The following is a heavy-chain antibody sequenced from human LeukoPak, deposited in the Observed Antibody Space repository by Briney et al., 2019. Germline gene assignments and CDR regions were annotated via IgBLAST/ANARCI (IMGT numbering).Heavy chain of an antibody. CDR1: GYTFTSYA. D-gene: IGHD2-2*01. J-gene: IGHJ5*02. V-gene: IGHV1-8*03. Sequence: ASVKVSCKASGYTFTSYAMNWVRQATGQGLEWMGWMNPKSGNTGYAQKFQGRVTITRNTSISTAYMELSSLRSEDTAVYYCARVIVVVPATQIRFDPWGQGTLVTVSS. CDR2: MNPKSGNT. CDR3: ARVIVVVPATQIRFDP.